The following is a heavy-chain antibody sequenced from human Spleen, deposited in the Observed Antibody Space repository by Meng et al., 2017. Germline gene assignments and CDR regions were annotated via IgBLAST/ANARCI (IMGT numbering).Heavy chain of an antibody. V-gene: IGHV5-51*01. J-gene: IGHJ6*02. CDR2: IYPGDSET. Sequence: GESLKISCKGSGYSFTSYWIGWVRQVPGKGLEWMGIIYPGDSETRYSPSFQGQVTISVDKSISTDYLQWSSLEASDTAMYYCARRDYWYNYGMDVWGQGTTVTVSS. CDR3: ARRDYWYNYGMDV. CDR1: GYSFTSYW.